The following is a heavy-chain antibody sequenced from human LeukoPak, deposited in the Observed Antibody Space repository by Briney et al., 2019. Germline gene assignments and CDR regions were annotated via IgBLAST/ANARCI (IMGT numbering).Heavy chain of an antibody. D-gene: IGHD1-1*01. CDR2: ISSSSSYI. Sequence: GSLRLSCAASGFTFSSCAMSWVRQAPGKGLEWVSSISSSSSYIYYADSVKGRFTISRDNAKNSLYLQMNSLRAEDTAVYYCARDAPPTGYYDAFDIWGQGTMVTVSS. J-gene: IGHJ3*02. V-gene: IGHV3-21*01. CDR3: ARDAPPTGYYDAFDI. CDR1: GFTFSSCA.